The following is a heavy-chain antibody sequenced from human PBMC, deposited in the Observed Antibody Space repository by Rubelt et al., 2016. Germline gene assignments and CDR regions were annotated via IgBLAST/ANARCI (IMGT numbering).Heavy chain of an antibody. Sequence: GGSLRLSCAASGFTFSSYGMHWVRQAPGKGLEWVAFIRYDGSNKYYADSVKGRFTISRDNSKNTLYLQLNSLRAEDTAVYYCARSDPGRGYWFDPWGQGTLVTVSS. CDR3: ARSDPGRGYWFDP. CDR2: IRYDGSNK. CDR1: GFTFSSYG. D-gene: IGHD3-10*01. V-gene: IGHV3-30*02. J-gene: IGHJ5*02.